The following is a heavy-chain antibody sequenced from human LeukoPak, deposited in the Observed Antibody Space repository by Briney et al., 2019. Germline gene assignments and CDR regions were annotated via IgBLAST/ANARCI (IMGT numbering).Heavy chain of an antibody. CDR2: IRSKDNSYAT. D-gene: IGHD2-2*01. J-gene: IGHJ4*02. CDR3: TCPPYCSSTSCPIGF. V-gene: IGHV3-73*01. Sequence: GGPLKLPCAASGFHFSGSAMHWVRQASGKGREWVGCIRSKDNSYATGFAASVKGRLNIPSDDSKNSAYLQIESLKTEGTAVYFCTCPPYCSSTSCPIGFWGQGTLVSVSS. CDR1: GFHFSGSA.